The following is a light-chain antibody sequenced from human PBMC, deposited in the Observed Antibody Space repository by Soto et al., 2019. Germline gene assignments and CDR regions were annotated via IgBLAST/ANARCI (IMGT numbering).Light chain of an antibody. J-gene: IGKJ2*02. CDR2: EVS. Sequence: DIQMTQSPSTLSASVGDRVTLTCRASQSISSWLAWYQQKPGKAPKLLIFEVSSLESGVPSSVSGSGSGTEFTLTISSLQPDDFATYYCQHYNSYSGTFGQGTKLEIK. V-gene: IGKV1-5*01. CDR1: QSISSW. CDR3: QHYNSYSGT.